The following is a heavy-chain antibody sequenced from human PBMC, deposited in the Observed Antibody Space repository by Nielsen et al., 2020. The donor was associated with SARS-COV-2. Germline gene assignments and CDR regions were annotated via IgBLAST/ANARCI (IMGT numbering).Heavy chain of an antibody. V-gene: IGHV1-2*02. CDR3: ARELRVGMAINGAFDI. J-gene: IGHJ3*02. Sequence: ASVKVSCKASGYTFTAYYIHWVRQAPGQGLEWMGWINPNSAGTDYAQKFQGRVTMTRDTSISTAYMELTRLRSDDTAVYYCARELRVGMAINGAFDIWGQGTMVTVSS. CDR1: GYTFTAYY. D-gene: IGHD2-21*01. CDR2: INPNSAGT.